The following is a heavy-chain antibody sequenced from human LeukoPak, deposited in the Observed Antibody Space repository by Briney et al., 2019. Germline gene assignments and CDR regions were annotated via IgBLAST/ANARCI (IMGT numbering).Heavy chain of an antibody. D-gene: IGHD3-10*01. CDR1: GFTLSTYW. Sequence: PGGSLRLSCVASGFTLSTYWMTWVRQAPGKGLEWVANIKPDGSGKYFVDSVRGRFTISRGNVKNSLYLQMNSLRAEDTAVYYCVRGSSGTVVRGVSWAWFDPWGQGTLVTVSS. CDR3: VRGSSGTVVRGVSWAWFDP. J-gene: IGHJ5*02. CDR2: IKPDGSGK. V-gene: IGHV3-7*05.